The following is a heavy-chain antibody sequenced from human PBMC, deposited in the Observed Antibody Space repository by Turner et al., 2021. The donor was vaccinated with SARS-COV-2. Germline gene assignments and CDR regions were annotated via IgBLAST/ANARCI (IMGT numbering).Heavy chain of an antibody. CDR2: IYYRGTT. J-gene: IGHJ6*02. Sequence: QLQLQESGPGLVKSSETLSLTCTVPGGSISSSAYYWGWIRQPPGKGLEWIGHIYYRGTTYYKPSLKSRVTISADTSNNQFSLKLSSVNAADTAMYYCARLPRSSYDRLPASDGMDVWGQGTTVTVSS. V-gene: IGHV4-39*01. CDR3: ARLPRSSYDRLPASDGMDV. D-gene: IGHD3-22*01. CDR1: GGSISSSAYY.